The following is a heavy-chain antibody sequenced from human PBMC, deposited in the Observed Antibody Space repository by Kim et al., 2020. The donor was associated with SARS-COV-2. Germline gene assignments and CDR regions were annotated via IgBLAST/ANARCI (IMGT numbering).Heavy chain of an antibody. CDR2: ISTNGGST. Sequence: GGSLRLSCAASGFIFSSYEMHWVRQAPGKGLEFVSAISTNGGSTYYANSVKGRFTISRDNPEKMLYLQMGSLRVEDMAVYYCARDLEGDVWGQGTTVTVSS. CDR1: GFIFSSYE. CDR3: ARDLEGDV. V-gene: IGHV3-64*01. J-gene: IGHJ6*02.